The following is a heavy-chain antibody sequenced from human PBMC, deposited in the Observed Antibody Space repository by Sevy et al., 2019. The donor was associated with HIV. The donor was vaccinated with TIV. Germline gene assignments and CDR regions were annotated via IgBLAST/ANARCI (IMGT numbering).Heavy chain of an antibody. J-gene: IGHJ6*02. CDR1: GFTVSGDY. V-gene: IGHV3-53*01. CDR3: ARRGAMDV. D-gene: IGHD5-12*01. CDR2: ISNDGYK. Sequence: GGSLRLSCVASGFTVSGDYMNWIRQAPGKGLEWVSVISNDGYKYYADSVAGRFTASRDISQNIVYLQMHNLRVEDTAVYYCARRGAMDVCGQGTTVTVSS.